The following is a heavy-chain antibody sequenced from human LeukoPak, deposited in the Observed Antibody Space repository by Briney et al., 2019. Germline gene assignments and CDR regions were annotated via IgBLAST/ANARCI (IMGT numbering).Heavy chain of an antibody. CDR1: GFTFSNYA. Sequence: GGSLRLSCVASGFTFSNYAMSWVRQAPGKGREWVSAITGSGTNRYYADSLKGRFTTSRDNSKNTVFLQMNSLRHGDTAIYYCVIWGDYDVLTGYYVPDYWGQGTLVTVAS. CDR2: ITGSGTNR. D-gene: IGHD3-9*01. J-gene: IGHJ4*02. CDR3: VIWGDYDVLTGYYVPDY. V-gene: IGHV3-23*01.